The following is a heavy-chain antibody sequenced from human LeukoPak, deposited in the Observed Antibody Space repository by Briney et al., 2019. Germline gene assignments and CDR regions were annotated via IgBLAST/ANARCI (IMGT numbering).Heavy chain of an antibody. D-gene: IGHD5-18*01. Sequence: GGSLRLSCAASGFTVSSNYMSWVRQAPGKGLEWVSVIYSGGSTYYADSVKGRFTISRDNSKNTVYLQMNNLADEDTAVYYCVKEGEGHSYAPKTGPPTWGQGTLVTVSS. V-gene: IGHV3-66*01. CDR2: IYSGGST. CDR1: GFTVSSNY. CDR3: VKEGEGHSYAPKTGPPT. J-gene: IGHJ5*02.